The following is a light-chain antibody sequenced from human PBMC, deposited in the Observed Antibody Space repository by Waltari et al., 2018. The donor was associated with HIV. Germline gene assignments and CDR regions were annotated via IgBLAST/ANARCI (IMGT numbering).Light chain of an antibody. CDR2: DDT. CDR3: QVWDSSSDHVV. CDR1: NIGSKS. V-gene: IGLV3-21*02. Sequence: SYVLTQPPSVSVASGQTARITCGGNNIGSKSVHWYQQKPGQAPVLVVYDDTSRPSGIPERFSGSNPGNTATLTISRVEAGDEADDYCQVWDSSSDHVVFGGGTKLTVL. J-gene: IGLJ2*01.